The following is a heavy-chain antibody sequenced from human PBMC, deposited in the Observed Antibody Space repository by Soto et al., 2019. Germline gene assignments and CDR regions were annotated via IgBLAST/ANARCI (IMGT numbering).Heavy chain of an antibody. J-gene: IGHJ5*02. Sequence: ASVKVSCKTSGYTFFSYGISWVLQAPGQGLEWMGWISGYNGNTNYAQKFQARVTTTADTSTRTAYMELRSLRSDDTAFYYCARKSSSSSWFDPWGQGTLVTVSS. D-gene: IGHD6-6*01. CDR2: ISGYNGNT. CDR3: ARKSSSSSWFDP. V-gene: IGHV1-18*01. CDR1: GYTFFSYG.